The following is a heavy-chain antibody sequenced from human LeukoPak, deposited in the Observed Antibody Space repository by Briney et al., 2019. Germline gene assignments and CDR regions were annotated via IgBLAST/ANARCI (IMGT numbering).Heavy chain of an antibody. D-gene: IGHD6-13*01. CDR3: ARRGIAAAGYDY. CDR1: EVSISSYY. J-gene: IGHJ4*02. Sequence: PSETLSLTCTVSEVSISSYYFSWLRQPPGKGLEWIGYIYYSGTTNYNPSLKSRVTILVDTSKNQCSLNLSSVTAADTAVYYCARRGIAAAGYDYWGQGTLVTVSS. CDR2: IYYSGTT. V-gene: IGHV4-59*08.